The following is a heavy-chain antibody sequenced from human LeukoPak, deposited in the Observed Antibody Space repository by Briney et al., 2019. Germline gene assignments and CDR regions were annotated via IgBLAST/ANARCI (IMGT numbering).Heavy chain of an antibody. Sequence: GESLKISCKSSGYTFTNYWIAWVRQMPGKGLELMGTIHPGDSDTRYMPSFQGQVTVSADQSTSTAYLQWSRLKASDTAMYFCARLFTAMVSVGAFDVWGQGTMVTVSS. J-gene: IGHJ3*01. CDR2: IHPGDSDT. CDR3: ARLFTAMVSVGAFDV. D-gene: IGHD5-18*01. V-gene: IGHV5-51*01. CDR1: GYTFTNYW.